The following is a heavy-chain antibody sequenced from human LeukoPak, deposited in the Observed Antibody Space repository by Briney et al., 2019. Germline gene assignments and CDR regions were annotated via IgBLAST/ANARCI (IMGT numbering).Heavy chain of an antibody. CDR3: ARAQRIYYYGSGSYSH. CDR2: IIPILGIA. V-gene: IGHV1-69*04. CDR1: GGTFSSYA. Sequence: ASVNVSCTASGGTFSSYAISWVRQAPGQGLEWMGRIIPILGIANYAQKFQGRVTITAEKSTSTAYMELSSLRSEDTAVYYCARAQRIYYYGSGSYSHWGQGTLVTVSS. D-gene: IGHD3-10*01. J-gene: IGHJ4*02.